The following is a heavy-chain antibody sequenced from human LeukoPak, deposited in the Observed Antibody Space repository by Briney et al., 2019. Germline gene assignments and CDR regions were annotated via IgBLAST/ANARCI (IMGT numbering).Heavy chain of an antibody. D-gene: IGHD3-3*01. J-gene: IGHJ4*02. V-gene: IGHV3-30*18. Sequence: GGSLRLSCAASGFTFSSYGMHWVCQAPGKGLEWVAVISYDGSNKYYADSVKGRFTISRDNSKNTLYLQMNSLRAEDTAVYYCAKESGYYDFWSGFIDYWGQGTLVTVSS. CDR1: GFTFSSYG. CDR3: AKESGYYDFWSGFIDY. CDR2: ISYDGSNK.